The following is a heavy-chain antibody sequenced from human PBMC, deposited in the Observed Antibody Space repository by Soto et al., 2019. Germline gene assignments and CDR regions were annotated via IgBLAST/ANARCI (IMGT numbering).Heavy chain of an antibody. J-gene: IGHJ6*03. CDR3: ARGVRSCSSTSCLYYYYYMDV. CDR1: GFTFSSYW. CDR2: INSDGSST. D-gene: IGHD2-2*01. V-gene: IGHV3-74*01. Sequence: GSLRLSCAASGFTFSSYWMHWVRQAPGKGLVWVSRINSDGSSTSYADSVKGRFTISRDNAKNTLYLQMNSLRAEDTAVYYCARGVRSCSSTSCLYYYYYMDVWGKGTTVTVSS.